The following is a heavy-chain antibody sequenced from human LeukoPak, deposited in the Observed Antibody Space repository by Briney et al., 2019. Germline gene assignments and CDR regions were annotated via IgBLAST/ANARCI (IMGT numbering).Heavy chain of an antibody. D-gene: IGHD6-13*01. V-gene: IGHV3-30*04. J-gene: IGHJ4*02. CDR3: ARGLQDRSWYGAH. CDR1: GFTFSDYT. Sequence: GGSQRLSCAASGFTFSDYTMQWVRQAPGKGLEWVALLPPDGSYQYYADSLKGRFTISRDNFKNALYLQMNSLRLEDTAVYYCARGLQDRSWYGAHWGQGTLLSVSS. CDR2: LPPDGSYQ.